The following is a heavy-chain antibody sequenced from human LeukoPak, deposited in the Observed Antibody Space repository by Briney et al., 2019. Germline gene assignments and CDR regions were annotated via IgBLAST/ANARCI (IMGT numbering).Heavy chain of an antibody. D-gene: IGHD6-13*01. J-gene: IGHJ3*02. V-gene: IGHV1-2*04. CDR1: GYTFTGYY. CDR3: ARGPGAAAAGTGAFDI. CDR2: INPNSGGT. Sequence: ASVKVSCKASGYTFTGYYMHWVRQAPGQGLEWMGWINPNSGGTNYAQKFQGWVTMTRDTSISTAYMELSRLRSDDTAVYYCARGPGAAAAGTGAFDIWGQGTMVTVSS.